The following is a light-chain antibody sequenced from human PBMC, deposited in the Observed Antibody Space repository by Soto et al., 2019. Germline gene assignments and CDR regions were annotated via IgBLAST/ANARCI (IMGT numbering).Light chain of an antibody. CDR1: RSNIGNNY. CDR3: GTWDSSLSAGNV. V-gene: IGLV1-51*02. Sequence: QSALTPPPSVSAAPGQKVTISCSGSRSNIGNNYVSWYQQLPGTAPKLLIYENNKRPSGIPDRFSGSKSGTSATLGITGLQTGDEADYYCGTWDSSLSAGNVFGTGTKVTVL. CDR2: ENN. J-gene: IGLJ1*01.